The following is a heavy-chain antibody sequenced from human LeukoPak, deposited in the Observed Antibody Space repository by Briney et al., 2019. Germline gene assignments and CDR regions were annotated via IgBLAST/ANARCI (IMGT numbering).Heavy chain of an antibody. V-gene: IGHV4-38-2*01. CDR1: GHSISSGYY. CDR3: ARVRHYDFWSGYCDY. CDR2: IYHSGST. D-gene: IGHD3-3*01. J-gene: IGHJ4*02. Sequence: SETLSLTCAVSGHSISSGYYWGWIRQPPGKGLEWIGSIYHSGSTYYNPSLKSRVTISVDTSKNQFSLKLSSVTAADTAVYYCARVRHYDFWSGYCDYWGQGTLVTVSS.